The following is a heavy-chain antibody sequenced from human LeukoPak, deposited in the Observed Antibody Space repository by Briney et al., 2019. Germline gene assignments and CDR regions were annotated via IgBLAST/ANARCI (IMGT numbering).Heavy chain of an antibody. V-gene: IGHV3-21*01. J-gene: IGHJ4*02. CDR1: GFNFNTYT. CDR3: VRGSYGAYDY. Sequence: PGGSLRLSCAASGFNFNTYTMNWVRQAPGKGLEWVSSISSDSSYIYYADAVHGRFTVSRDNAKYSLYLQMNSLRAEDTAVYYCVRGSYGAYDYWGQGSLVTVSS. D-gene: IGHD4-17*01. CDR2: ISSDSSYI.